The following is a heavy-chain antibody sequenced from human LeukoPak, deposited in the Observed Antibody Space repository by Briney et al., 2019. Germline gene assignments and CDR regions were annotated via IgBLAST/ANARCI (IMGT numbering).Heavy chain of an antibody. Sequence: ASVKVSCKASGYTFTGYYMHWVRQAPGQGLEWVGWINPNSGGTNYAQKFQDRVTMTRDTSISTAYMELSRLRSDDTAVYYCARVDVTGLGSYFTAFDYWGQGTLVTVSS. CDR3: ARVDVTGLGSYFTAFDY. J-gene: IGHJ4*02. D-gene: IGHD3-10*01. V-gene: IGHV1-2*02. CDR1: GYTFTGYY. CDR2: INPNSGGT.